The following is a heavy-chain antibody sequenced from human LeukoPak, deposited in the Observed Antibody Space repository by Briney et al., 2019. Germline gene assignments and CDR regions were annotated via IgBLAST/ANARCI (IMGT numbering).Heavy chain of an antibody. CDR2: LRGSGDTT. D-gene: IGHD3-22*01. V-gene: IGHV3-23*01. J-gene: IGHJ5*02. CDR1: GFTFSNHA. Sequence: GGSLRLSCAASGFTFSNHAMSWVSQAPGKGLEWVSGLRGSGDTTYYADSVKGRFTISRDNSKNTLYLQMNSLRAEDTAVYYCAKDPHYDSSGYSFDPWGQGTLVTVSS. CDR3: AKDPHYDSSGYSFDP.